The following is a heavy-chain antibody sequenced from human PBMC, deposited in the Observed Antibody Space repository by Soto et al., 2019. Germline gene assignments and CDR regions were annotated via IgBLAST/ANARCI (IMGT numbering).Heavy chain of an antibody. CDR2: IYYSGST. D-gene: IGHD6-13*01. CDR3: AREREVAAADFYYYYGMDV. CDR1: GGSISRGGYY. Sequence: LSLSFTFSGGSISRGGYYWSWIRQHPGKGLEWIGYIYYSGSTYYNPSLKSRVTISVDTSKNQFSLKLSSVTAADTAVYYCAREREVAAADFYYYYGMDVWGQGTKVTVSS. J-gene: IGHJ6*02. V-gene: IGHV4-31*03.